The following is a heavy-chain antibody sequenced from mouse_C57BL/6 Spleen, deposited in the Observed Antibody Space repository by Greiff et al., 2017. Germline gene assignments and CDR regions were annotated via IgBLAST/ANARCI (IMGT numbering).Heavy chain of an antibody. CDR1: GYTFTSYW. V-gene: IGHV1-53*01. CDR2: INPSNGGP. CDR3: ARGYGSSYAMDY. Sequence: VQLQQPGTELVKPGASVKLSCKASGYTFTSYWMHWLKQRPGQGLEWIGNINPSNGGPNYNEKFKSKATLTVDKSSSTAYMQLSSLTSEDSAVYNCARGYGSSYAMDYWGQGTSVTVSS. D-gene: IGHD1-1*01. J-gene: IGHJ4*01.